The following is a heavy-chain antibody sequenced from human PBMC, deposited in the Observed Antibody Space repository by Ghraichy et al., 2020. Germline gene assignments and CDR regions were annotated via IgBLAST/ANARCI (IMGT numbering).Heavy chain of an antibody. Sequence: ESLNISCAASGFTFSSYWMSWVRQAPGKGLEWVANIKQDGSEKYYVDSVKGRFTISRDNAKNSLYLQMNSLRAEDTAVYYCARARGLVVPAAIRGYFDLWGRGTLVTVSS. D-gene: IGHD2-2*02. V-gene: IGHV3-7*01. CDR2: IKQDGSEK. CDR3: ARARGLVVPAAIRGYFDL. CDR1: GFTFSSYW. J-gene: IGHJ2*01.